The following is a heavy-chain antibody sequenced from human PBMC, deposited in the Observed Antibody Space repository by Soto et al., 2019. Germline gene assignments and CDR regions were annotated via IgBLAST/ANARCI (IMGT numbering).Heavy chain of an antibody. Sequence: QVQLVQSGAEVKKPGSSVKVSCKASGGTFSSYAISWVRQAPGQGLEWMGGIIPIFGTANYAQKFQGRVTITADESTSTAYMELSSLRSEDTAVYYCARDQISYSTTRCDYLGGNYWGQGTLVTVSS. V-gene: IGHV1-69*12. CDR2: IIPIFGTA. CDR1: GGTFSSYA. J-gene: IGHJ4*02. CDR3: ARDQISYSTTRCDYLGGNY. D-gene: IGHD4-17*01.